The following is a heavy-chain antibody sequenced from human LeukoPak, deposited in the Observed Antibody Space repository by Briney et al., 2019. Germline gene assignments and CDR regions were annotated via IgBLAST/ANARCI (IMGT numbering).Heavy chain of an antibody. CDR3: ARGLASGYPPIPFDY. Sequence: PSETLSLTCTVSGGSISTSNYYWGWIRQPPGKGLEWIGNIFYSGSTYYSPSLKSRVTISLDTSRNQFSLKLNSVTAADTAIYYCARGLASGYPPIPFDYWGQGAQVTVSS. J-gene: IGHJ4*02. CDR1: GGSISTSNYY. CDR2: IFYSGST. V-gene: IGHV4-39*07. D-gene: IGHD3-3*01.